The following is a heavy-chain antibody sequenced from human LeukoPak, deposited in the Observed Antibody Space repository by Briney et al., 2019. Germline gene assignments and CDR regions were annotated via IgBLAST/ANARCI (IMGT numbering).Heavy chain of an antibody. Sequence: SETLSLTCTVSGGSINSNYWSWIRQPPGKGLEWIGYIFHSGSTNYNPSLKSRVTISVDTSKNQFSLKLSSVTAADTAVYYCARHIRGAYYYFDYWGQGTLVTVSS. CDR1: GGSINSNY. J-gene: IGHJ4*02. V-gene: IGHV4-59*08. CDR2: IFHSGST. D-gene: IGHD3-10*01. CDR3: ARHIRGAYYYFDY.